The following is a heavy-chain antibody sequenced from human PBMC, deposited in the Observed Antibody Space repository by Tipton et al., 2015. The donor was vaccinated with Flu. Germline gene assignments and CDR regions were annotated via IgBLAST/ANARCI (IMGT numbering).Heavy chain of an antibody. CDR3: AKVIPELVAGLDY. D-gene: IGHD6-19*01. Sequence: AVSGFTFSRYGMSWVRQAPGKGLERVSGFSASARTTYFADSVKGRFTISRDNFKNTLYLQMNSVRAEDTAVYYCAKVIPELVAGLDYWGQGTLVTVSS. V-gene: IGHV3-23*01. CDR2: FSASARTT. J-gene: IGHJ4*02. CDR1: GFTFSRYG.